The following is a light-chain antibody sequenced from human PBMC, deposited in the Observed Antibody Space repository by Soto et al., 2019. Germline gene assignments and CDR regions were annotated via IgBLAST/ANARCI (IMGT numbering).Light chain of an antibody. V-gene: IGKV3-11*01. Sequence: EIVLTQSPATLSLSPGDRATLSCRASQSVSSYLAWYQQKPGQAPRLLIYDASNRATGIPARFSGSGSGTDYSLPISSLEPEDFAVYYCQQRSNWPKLTFGGGTKVEIK. CDR2: DAS. CDR3: QQRSNWPKLT. CDR1: QSVSSY. J-gene: IGKJ4*01.